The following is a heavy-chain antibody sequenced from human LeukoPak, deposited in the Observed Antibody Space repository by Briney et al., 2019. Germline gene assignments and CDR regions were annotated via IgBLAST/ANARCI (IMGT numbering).Heavy chain of an antibody. CDR3: AKDSIKGATSEPYYMDV. D-gene: IGHD1-26*01. J-gene: IGHJ6*03. V-gene: IGHV3-30*02. CDR1: GFTFSSYG. CDR2: IRYDGSNK. Sequence: GGSLRLSCAASGFTFSSYGMHWVRQAPGKGLEWVAFIRYDGSNKYYADSVKGRFTISRDNSKNTLYLQMNSLRAEDTAVYYCAKDSIKGATSEPYYMDVWGKGNTVTVSS.